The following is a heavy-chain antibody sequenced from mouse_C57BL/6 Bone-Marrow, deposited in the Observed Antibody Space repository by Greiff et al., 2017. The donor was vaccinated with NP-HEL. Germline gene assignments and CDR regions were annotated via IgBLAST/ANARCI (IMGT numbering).Heavy chain of an antibody. J-gene: IGHJ3*01. CDR1: GYTFTDYY. Sequence: VQLQQSGPVLVKPGASVKMSCKASGYTFTDYYMNWVKQSHGKSLEWIGVINPYNGGTSYTQKFKGKATLPVDKSSSTAYMELNSLTSEDSAVYYGARGHYYGSSYGTAWFAYWGQGTLVTVSA. V-gene: IGHV1-19*01. CDR2: INPYNGGT. D-gene: IGHD1-1*01. CDR3: ARGHYYGSSYGTAWFAY.